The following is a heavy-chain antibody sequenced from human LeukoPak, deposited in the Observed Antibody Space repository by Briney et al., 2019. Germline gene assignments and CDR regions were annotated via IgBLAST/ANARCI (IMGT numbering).Heavy chain of an antibody. Sequence: PSETLSLTCTVSGGSVSSGIYYWSWIRQPPGKGLEWIAYIYYRGSTNYNPSLKSRVTISVDTSKNHLSLKLSSVTAADTAVYYCARLVNWFDPWGQGTLVTVSS. CDR2: IYYRGST. CDR3: ARLVNWFDP. J-gene: IGHJ5*02. CDR1: GGSVSSGIYY. V-gene: IGHV4-61*03.